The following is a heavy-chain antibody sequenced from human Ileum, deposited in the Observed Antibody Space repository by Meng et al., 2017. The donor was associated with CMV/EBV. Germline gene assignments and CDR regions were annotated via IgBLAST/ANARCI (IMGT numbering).Heavy chain of an antibody. CDR3: ARDGLNERYFDY. Sequence: QVQLVQSGSELKKPGASVKGSCNASGYTFTSNNLIWVRQAPGQGPEWMGWINTNTGNPTYARDFTGRFVFSLDTSVSTAYLQISGLKAEDTAVYYCARDGLNERYFDYWGQGTLVTVSS. CDR2: INTNTGNP. CDR1: GYTFTSNN. J-gene: IGHJ4*02. V-gene: IGHV7-4-1*02.